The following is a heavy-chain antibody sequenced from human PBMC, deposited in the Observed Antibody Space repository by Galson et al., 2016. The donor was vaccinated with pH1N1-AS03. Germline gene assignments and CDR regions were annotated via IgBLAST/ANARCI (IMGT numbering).Heavy chain of an antibody. CDR3: ARPSPLGIPGRKGLYAFDF. D-gene: IGHD7-27*01. Sequence: QSGAEVKKPGESLRISCKVYGYNFMSYWIGWVRQMPGKGLEWLGIMYPEDSDIRYSPSFRGQVTISADKSISTAYLQSTSPAASDSAIYFCARPSPLGIPGRKGLYAFDFWGQGTKVTVSS. V-gene: IGHV5-51*03. J-gene: IGHJ3*01. CDR2: MYPEDSDI. CDR1: GYNFMSYW.